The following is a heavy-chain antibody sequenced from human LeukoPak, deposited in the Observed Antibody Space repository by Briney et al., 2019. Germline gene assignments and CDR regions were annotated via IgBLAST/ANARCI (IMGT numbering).Heavy chain of an antibody. Sequence: SETLSLTCTVPGGYISSYYWSWIRQPAGKGLEWIGRMYTSGSTNYNPSLKSRVTMSVDTSKNQFSLKLSSVTAADTAVYYCARDRAYSDYKGTTYYFDYWGQGTLVTVSS. CDR2: MYTSGST. J-gene: IGHJ4*02. D-gene: IGHD3-10*01. CDR3: ARDRAYSDYKGTTYYFDY. V-gene: IGHV4-4*07. CDR1: GGYISSYY.